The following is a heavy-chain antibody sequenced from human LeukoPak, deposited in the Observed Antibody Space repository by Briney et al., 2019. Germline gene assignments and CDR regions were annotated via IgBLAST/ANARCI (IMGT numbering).Heavy chain of an antibody. J-gene: IGHJ6*03. V-gene: IGHV4-61*02. CDR1: GGSISSGSYY. CDR2: IYTSGST. Sequence: SETLSLTCTVSGGSISSGSYYWSWIRQPAGKGLEWIGRIYTSGSTNYNPSLKSRVTISVDTSKNQFSLTLRSVTAADTAVYYCARQISDYYYYYIDVWGKGTTVTVSS. D-gene: IGHD3-10*01. CDR3: ARQISDYYYYYIDV.